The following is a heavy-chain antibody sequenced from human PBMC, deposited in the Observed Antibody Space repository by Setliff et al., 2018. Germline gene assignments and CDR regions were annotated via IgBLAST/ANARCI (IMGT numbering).Heavy chain of an antibody. CDR3: ARDSGWYGMDV. CDR1: GYTFTSYY. J-gene: IGHJ6*02. Sequence: ASVKVSCKASGYTFTSYYMHWVRQAPGQGLEWMGIINPSGGSTSYAQKFQGRVTMTRNTSISTAYMELRSLRSDDTAVYYCARDSGWYGMDVWGQGTTVTVSS. V-gene: IGHV1-46*01. D-gene: IGHD6-19*01. CDR2: INPSGGST.